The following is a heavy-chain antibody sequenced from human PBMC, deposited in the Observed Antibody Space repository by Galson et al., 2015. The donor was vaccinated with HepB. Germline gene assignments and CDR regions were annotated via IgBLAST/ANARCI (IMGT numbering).Heavy chain of an antibody. CDR3: ARVGYYYGSGIDY. J-gene: IGHJ4*02. CDR1: GFTFSSYS. V-gene: IGHV3-48*04. D-gene: IGHD3-10*01. Sequence: SLRLSCAASGFTFSSYSMNWVRQAPGKGLEWVSYISSSSSTIYYADSVKGRFTISRDNAKNSLYLQMNSLRAEDTAVYYCARVGYYYGSGIDYWGQGTLVTVSS. CDR2: ISSSSSTI.